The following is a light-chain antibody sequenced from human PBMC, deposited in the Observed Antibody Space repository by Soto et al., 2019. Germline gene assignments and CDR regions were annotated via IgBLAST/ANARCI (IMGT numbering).Light chain of an antibody. CDR2: GAS. V-gene: IGKV3-20*01. CDR1: QSVSSSY. CDR3: QQYGSSPWT. J-gene: IGKJ1*01. Sequence: EIALTQSPGTLSLSPGERATLSCRANQSVSSSYLAWYQQQPGQAPRLLIYGASSRATGIPDRFSGSGSGTDFTLTISRLEPEDFAVYYCQQYGSSPWTFGQGTKVEIK.